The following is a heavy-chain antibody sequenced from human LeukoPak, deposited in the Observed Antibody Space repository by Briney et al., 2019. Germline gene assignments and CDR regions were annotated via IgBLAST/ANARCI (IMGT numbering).Heavy chain of an antibody. D-gene: IGHD5-18*01. CDR2: INSDGSST. V-gene: IGHV3-74*01. CDR3: ARSEGYSYGLDY. Sequence: GGSLRLSCAASGFTSSSYWMHWVRQAPGKGLVWVSRINSDGSSTSYADSVKGRFTISRDNAKNTLYLQMNSLRAEDTAVYYCARSEGYSYGLDYWGQGTLVTVSS. J-gene: IGHJ4*02. CDR1: GFTSSSYW.